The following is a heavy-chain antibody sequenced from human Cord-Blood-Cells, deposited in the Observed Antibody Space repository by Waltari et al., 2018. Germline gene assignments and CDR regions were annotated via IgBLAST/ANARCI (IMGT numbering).Heavy chain of an antibody. CDR3: ARTTVTDNWFDP. Sequence: QVQLVQSGAEVKKPGSSVKVSCKASGGTFSSYAISWVRQAPGQGLEWMGGNIPIFGTANNAQKFQGRVTITADESTSTAYRELSSLRSEDTAVYYCARTTVTDNWFDPWGQGTLVTVSS. D-gene: IGHD4-4*01. CDR2: NIPIFGTA. V-gene: IGHV1-69*01. J-gene: IGHJ5*02. CDR1: GGTFSSYA.